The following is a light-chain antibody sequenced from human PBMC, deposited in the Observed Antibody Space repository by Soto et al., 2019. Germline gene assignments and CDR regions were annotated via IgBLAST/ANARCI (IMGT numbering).Light chain of an antibody. CDR2: EVS. Sequence: QSALTQPAAVSGSPGQSITISCTGTSSDGGSYNLVSWYQQHPCKAPKLMIYEVSKRPSGVFNRFSGSKSGNTASLTISGLQAEDEADYYCCSYAGSSWVFGGGTKLTVL. CDR3: CSYAGSSWV. V-gene: IGLV2-23*02. J-gene: IGLJ3*02. CDR1: SSDGGSYNL.